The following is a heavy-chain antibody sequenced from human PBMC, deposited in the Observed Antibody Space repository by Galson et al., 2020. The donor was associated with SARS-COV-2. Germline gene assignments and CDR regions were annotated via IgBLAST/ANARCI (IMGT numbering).Heavy chain of an antibody. CDR1: GFSLSTSGMR. J-gene: IGHJ6*02. Sequence: PTLVKPTQTLTLTCTFSGFSLSTSGMRVSWIRQPPGKALEWLARIDWDDDKFYSTSLKTRLTISKDTSKNQVVLTMTNMDPVDTATYYCARELYDILAGYYYGMDVWGQGTTVTVSS. V-gene: IGHV2-70*04. D-gene: IGHD3-9*01. CDR3: ARELYDILAGYYYGMDV. CDR2: IDWDDDK.